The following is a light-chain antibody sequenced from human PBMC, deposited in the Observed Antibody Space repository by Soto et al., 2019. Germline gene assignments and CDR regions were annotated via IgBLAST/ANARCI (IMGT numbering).Light chain of an antibody. V-gene: IGKV3-20*01. J-gene: IGKJ1*01. CDR2: GAS. CDR1: QSVSSSY. CDR3: QQYGSSPPLT. Sequence: EIVLTQSPGTLSLSPGERATLSWRASQSVSSSYLAWYQQKPGQAPRLLIYGASSRATGIPDRFSGSGSGTDFTLTISRLEPEDFAVYYCQQYGSSPPLTFGQGTKV.